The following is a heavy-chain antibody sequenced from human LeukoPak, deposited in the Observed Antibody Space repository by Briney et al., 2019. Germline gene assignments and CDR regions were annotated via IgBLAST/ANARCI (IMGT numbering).Heavy chain of an antibody. CDR1: GGTFSSYA. Sequence: SVKVSCKASGGTFSSYAISWVRQAPGQGLEWMGGIIPIFGTANYAQTFQGRVTITADESTSTAYMELSSLRSEDTAVYYCATSLGYSSGWTAGPFDYWGQGTLVTVSS. CDR3: ATSLGYSSGWTAGPFDY. V-gene: IGHV1-69*13. D-gene: IGHD6-19*01. J-gene: IGHJ4*02. CDR2: IIPIFGTA.